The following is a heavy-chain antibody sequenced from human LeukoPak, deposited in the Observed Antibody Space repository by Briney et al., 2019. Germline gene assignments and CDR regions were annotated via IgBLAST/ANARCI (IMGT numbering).Heavy chain of an antibody. CDR2: ISYDGSNK. J-gene: IGHJ4*02. D-gene: IGHD6-19*01. V-gene: IGHV3-30*04. CDR1: GFTFSSYA. CDR3: ARDSSGWPGQNTFAY. Sequence: GGSLRLSCAASGFTFSSYAMHWVRQAPGKGLEWVAVISYDGSNKYYADSVKGRFTISRDNSKNTLYLQMNSLRAEDTAVYYCARDSSGWPGQNTFAYWGQGTLVTVSS.